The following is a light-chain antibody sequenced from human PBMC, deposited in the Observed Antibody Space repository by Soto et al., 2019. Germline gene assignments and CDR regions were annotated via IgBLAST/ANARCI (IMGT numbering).Light chain of an antibody. V-gene: IGLV2-14*01. CDR2: DVS. Sequence: QSALTQPASVSGSPGQSITISCTGTSSDVGGYNYVSWYHQHPGKAPKLMIYDVSNRPSGVSNRFSGSKSGNTASLTISGLQAEDEADYYCSAYTSSSTPVVVGGGTKLTVL. CDR1: SSDVGGYNY. J-gene: IGLJ2*01. CDR3: SAYTSSSTPVV.